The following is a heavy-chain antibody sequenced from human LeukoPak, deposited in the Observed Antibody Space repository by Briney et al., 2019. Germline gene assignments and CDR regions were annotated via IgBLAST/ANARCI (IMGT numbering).Heavy chain of an antibody. CDR2: IIPIFGTA. CDR1: GGTFSSYA. D-gene: IGHD3-22*01. CDR3: ARDRGPYYDSSGYYVYAFDI. V-gene: IGHV1-69*06. Sequence: ASVKVSCKASGGTFSSYAISWVRQAPGQGLEWMGGIIPIFGTANYAQKFQGRVTITADKSTSTAYMELSSLRSEDTAVYYCARDRGPYYDSSGYYVYAFDIWGQGTMVTVSS. J-gene: IGHJ3*02.